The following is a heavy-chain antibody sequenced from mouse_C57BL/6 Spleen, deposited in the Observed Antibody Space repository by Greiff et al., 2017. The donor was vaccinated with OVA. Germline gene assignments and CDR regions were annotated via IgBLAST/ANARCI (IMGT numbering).Heavy chain of an antibody. CDR1: GYTFTSYW. Sequence: QVQLQQSGAELAKPGASVKLSCKASGYTFTSYWMHWVKQSPGQGLEWIGYINPSSGYTKYNQTFKDKATLTADKSSSTAYMQLSSLTYEDSAVYYCARDYDYWYFDVWGTGTTVTVSS. CDR2: INPSSGYT. J-gene: IGHJ1*03. V-gene: IGHV1-7*01. CDR3: ARDYDYWYFDV. D-gene: IGHD2-4*01.